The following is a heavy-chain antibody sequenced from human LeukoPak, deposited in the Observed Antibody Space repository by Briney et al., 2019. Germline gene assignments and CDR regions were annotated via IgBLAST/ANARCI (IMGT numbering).Heavy chain of an antibody. CDR2: IYYSGST. J-gene: IGHJ6*02. V-gene: IGHV4-31*03. Sequence: SQTLSLTCTVSGGSISSAGYSWSWIRQPPGTGLEWIGYIYYSGSTYYNPSLNSRVTVSVDTSKNQFSLNLSSVTAADTAVYYCAAGPASPHYYYGMGVWGQGTTVTVSS. CDR3: AAGPASPHYYYGMGV. D-gene: IGHD6-13*01. CDR1: GGSISSAGYS.